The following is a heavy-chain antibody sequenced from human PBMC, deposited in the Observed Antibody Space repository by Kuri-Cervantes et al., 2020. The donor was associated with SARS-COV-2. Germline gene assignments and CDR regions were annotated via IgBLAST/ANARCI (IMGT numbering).Heavy chain of an antibody. D-gene: IGHD5-12*01. V-gene: IGHV1-69*10. Sequence: SVEVSCKASGGTFSSYAISWVRQAPGQGLEWMGGIIPILGIANYAQKFQGRVTITADKSTSTAYMQLSSLRSEDTAVYYCARGGWLRLVLDYWGQGTLVTVSS. CDR1: GGTFSSYA. CDR3: ARGGWLRLVLDY. J-gene: IGHJ4*02. CDR2: IIPILGIA.